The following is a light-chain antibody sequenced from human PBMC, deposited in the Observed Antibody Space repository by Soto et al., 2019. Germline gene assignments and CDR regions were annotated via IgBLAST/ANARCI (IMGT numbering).Light chain of an antibody. Sequence: QLVLTQSPSASASLGASVKLACTLSSGHSSYAIAWHQQQPEKGPRYLMKLNSDGSHSKGDGIPDRFSGSSSGAERYLIISSPQSEDDADYYCQTWGTGIHVFGTGTKVTVL. V-gene: IGLV4-69*01. CDR2: LNSDGSH. CDR1: SGHSSYA. J-gene: IGLJ1*01. CDR3: QTWGTGIHV.